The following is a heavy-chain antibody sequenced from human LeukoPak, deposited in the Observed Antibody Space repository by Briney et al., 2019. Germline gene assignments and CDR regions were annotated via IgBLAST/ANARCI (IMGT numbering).Heavy chain of an antibody. CDR2: IYSGGST. D-gene: IGHD2-2*01. CDR3: EGESGYCSSTSCSYFDY. V-gene: IGHV3-53*01. J-gene: IGHJ4*02. Sequence: PGGSLRLSCAASGFTVSSNYMSWVRRAPGKGLEWVSVIYSGGSTYYADSVKGRFTISRDNSKNTLYLQMNSLRAEDTAVYYCEGESGYCSSTSCSYFDYWGQGTLVTVSS. CDR1: GFTVSSNY.